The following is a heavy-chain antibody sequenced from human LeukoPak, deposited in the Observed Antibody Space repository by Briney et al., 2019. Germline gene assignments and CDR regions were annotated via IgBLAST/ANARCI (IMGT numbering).Heavy chain of an antibody. CDR2: IYYSGST. CDR1: GGSISSYY. V-gene: IGHV4-59*01. CDR3: ARGDGSGWYGYYFDY. Sequence: SETLSLTCTVSGGSISSYYWSWIRQPPGKGLEWIGYIYYSGSTNYNPSLKSRVTISVDTSKNQFSLKLSSVTAADTAVYYCARGDGSGWYGYYFDYWGQGTLVTVSS. J-gene: IGHJ4*02. D-gene: IGHD6-19*01.